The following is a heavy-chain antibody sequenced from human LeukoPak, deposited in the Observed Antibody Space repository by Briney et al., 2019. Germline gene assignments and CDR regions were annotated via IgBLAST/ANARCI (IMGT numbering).Heavy chain of an antibody. CDR3: ARRAVRYSSGWCPNDY. V-gene: IGHV1-46*01. Sequence: ASVKVSCKASGYTFTSHYIHWVRQAPGQGLEWMGIINPSGGSTSCAQKFQGRVTMTRDTSISTAYMELSRLRSDDTAVYYCARRAVRYSSGWCPNDYWGQGTLVTVSS. J-gene: IGHJ4*02. CDR2: INPSGGST. D-gene: IGHD6-19*01. CDR1: GYTFTSHY.